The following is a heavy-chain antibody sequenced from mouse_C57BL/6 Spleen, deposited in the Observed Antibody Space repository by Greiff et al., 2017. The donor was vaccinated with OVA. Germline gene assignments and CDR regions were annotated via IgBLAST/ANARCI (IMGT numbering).Heavy chain of an antibody. CDR2: IDPSDSYT. V-gene: IGHV1-69*01. CDR3: ARSLYQGYFDY. Sequence: QVQLKQSGAELVMPGASVKLSCKASGYTFTSYWMHWVKQRPGQGLEWIGEIDPSDSYTNYNQKFKGKSTLTVDKSSSTAYMQLSSLTSEDSAVYYCARSLYQGYFDYWGQGTTLTVSS. CDR1: GYTFTSYW. D-gene: IGHD2-1*01. J-gene: IGHJ2*01.